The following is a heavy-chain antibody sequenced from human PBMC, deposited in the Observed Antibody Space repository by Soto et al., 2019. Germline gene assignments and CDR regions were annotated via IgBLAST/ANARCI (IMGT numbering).Heavy chain of an antibody. J-gene: IGHJ5*02. V-gene: IGHV3-74*01. CDR1: GFTFNTYW. CDR3: TTVATNSYNWLDP. CDR2: INSDGTRT. D-gene: IGHD5-12*01. Sequence: EVQLVESGGTLVQPGGSLRLSCAASGFTFNTYWMHWVRQAPGTGLVWVSRINSDGTRTTYADSVKGRFTISRDNAKNTVYLQMNSLRAEDTAVYDCTTVATNSYNWLDPWGQGTLVTVSS.